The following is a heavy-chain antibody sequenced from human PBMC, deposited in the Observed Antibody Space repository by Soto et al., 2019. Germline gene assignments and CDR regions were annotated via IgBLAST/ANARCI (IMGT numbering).Heavy chain of an antibody. Sequence: PGGSLRLSCAASGFIFNDFGMSWVRQAPGKGLEWVSGINWNGGSPGYAESVKGRFTISRDNANNSLYLQMNSLRAEDTAFYYCARTGSGTYLNWFDPWGQGILVTVSS. D-gene: IGHD3-10*01. CDR1: GFIFNDFG. J-gene: IGHJ5*02. V-gene: IGHV3-20*04. CDR3: ARTGSGTYLNWFDP. CDR2: INWNGGSP.